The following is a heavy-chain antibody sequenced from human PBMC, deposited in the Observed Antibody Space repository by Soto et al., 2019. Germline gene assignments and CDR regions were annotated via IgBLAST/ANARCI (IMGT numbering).Heavy chain of an antibody. CDR1: GFTFSTYG. V-gene: IGHV3-30*18. CDR2: ISYDGGSK. CDR3: AKEQLAMTVVVADYFDS. Sequence: QVQLVESGGGVVQPGKSLRLSCAASGFTFSTYGIHWVRQAPGKGLAWVALISYDGGSKYYGDSVKGRFLISRDNSHNTVSLQMNSLRADDTAVYFCAKEQLAMTVVVADYFDSWGQGTLVTVSS. J-gene: IGHJ4*02. D-gene: IGHD3-22*01.